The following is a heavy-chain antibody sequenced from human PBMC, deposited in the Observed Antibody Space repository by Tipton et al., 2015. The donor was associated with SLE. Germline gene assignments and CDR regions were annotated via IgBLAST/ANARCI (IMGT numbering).Heavy chain of an antibody. CDR2: IQTDGRDK. V-gene: IGHV3-30*02. CDR3: AKDLNTAMV. D-gene: IGHD5-18*01. Sequence: SLRLSCAASGFTFRNYGMHWVRQAPGKGLEWVAFIQTDGRDKYYTDSLKGRFTISRDNSKNTLYLQMNSLRAEDTAVYYCAKDLNTAMVWGQGTLVTVSS. J-gene: IGHJ4*02. CDR1: GFTFRNYG.